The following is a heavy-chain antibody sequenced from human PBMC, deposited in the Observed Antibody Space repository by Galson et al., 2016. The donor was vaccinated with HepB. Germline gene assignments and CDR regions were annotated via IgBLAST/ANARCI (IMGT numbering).Heavy chain of an antibody. CDR2: ISYTGSI. CDR3: ARGQQKYFFDY. D-gene: IGHD5-18*01. J-gene: IGHJ4*02. CDR1: GSSVSSFY. Sequence: SETLSLTCNVSGSSVSSFYWNWIRQPPGKGLEWLASISYTGSINYNPSLKGRVTISVDTSRNQFSLRLSSVTAADTAVHYCARGQQKYFFDYWGQGTLVTVSS. V-gene: IGHV4-59*02.